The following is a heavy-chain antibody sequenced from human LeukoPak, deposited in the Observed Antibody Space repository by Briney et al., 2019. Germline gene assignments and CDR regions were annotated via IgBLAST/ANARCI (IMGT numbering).Heavy chain of an antibody. J-gene: IGHJ5*01. D-gene: IGHD6-6*01. CDR2: IYNSGST. Sequence: SETLSLTCTVSGYSICTDSYWGWIRQPPGKGREGIGIIYNSGSTYYNPSLKSRITISADTSKNQFSLKLSSVTAADTAVYYCARNSSSSSPPERYNWFDPWGQGTLVTVSS. CDR3: ARNSSSSSPPERYNWFDP. V-gene: IGHV4-38-2*02. CDR1: GYSICTDSY.